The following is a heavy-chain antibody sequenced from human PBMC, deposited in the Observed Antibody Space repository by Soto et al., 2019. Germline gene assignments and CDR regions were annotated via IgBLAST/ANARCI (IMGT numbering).Heavy chain of an antibody. Sequence: EVQLVESGGGLVQPGGSLSLSCAASGFTFSTSWMHWVRQAPGKGLVWVSRINSDGRSTDYADSVKGRFTISRDNAKNTLYLQMNSRRAEDTAVYYCVRGVNPFDIWGQGTMVTVS. CDR3: VRGVNPFDI. D-gene: IGHD2-21*01. CDR1: GFTFSTSW. J-gene: IGHJ3*02. V-gene: IGHV3-74*01. CDR2: INSDGRST.